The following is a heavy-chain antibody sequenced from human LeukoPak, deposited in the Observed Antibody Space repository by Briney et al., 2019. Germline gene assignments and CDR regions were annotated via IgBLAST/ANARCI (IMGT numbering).Heavy chain of an antibody. J-gene: IGHJ6*02. CDR2: FDPEDGET. D-gene: IGHD6-19*01. V-gene: IGHV1-24*01. CDR3: ATVLRQWLVEYYGMDV. Sequence: ASVKVSCKVSGYTLTELSMHWVRQAPGKGLEWLGGFDPEDGETIYAQKFQGRVTMTEDTSTDTAYMELSSLRSEDTAVYYCATVLRQWLVEYYGMDVWGQGTTVTVSS. CDR1: GYTLTELS.